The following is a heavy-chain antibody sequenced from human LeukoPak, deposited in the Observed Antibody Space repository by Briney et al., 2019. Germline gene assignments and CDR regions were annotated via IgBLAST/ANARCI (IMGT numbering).Heavy chain of an antibody. CDR2: IGTSSTTI. CDR3: VRVQVVVPSNFDYCDY. D-gene: IGHD2-2*01. V-gene: IGHV3-48*01. J-gene: IGHJ4*02. Sequence: PGGSLRLSCAASGFTFSSYTMNWVRQPPGKGLEWVSNIGTSSTTIYYADSVKGRFTISRDNAKNSLYLQMNSLRADDTAVYYCVRVQVVVPSNFDYCDYWGQGTLVTVSS. CDR1: GFTFSSYT.